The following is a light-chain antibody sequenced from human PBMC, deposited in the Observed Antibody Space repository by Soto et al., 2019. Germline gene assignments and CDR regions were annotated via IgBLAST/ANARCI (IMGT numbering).Light chain of an antibody. CDR1: QTISSGY. CDR2: GSS. J-gene: IGKJ3*01. Sequence: EVVLTQSPGTLSLSPGQRATLSCRASQTISSGYLAWYQQRSGQTPRLLIYGSSSRASDIPDRFSGSGSGTDFTLTITRLEPEDFAVYYCQQYARSPWTFGPGTKVDIK. CDR3: QQYARSPWT. V-gene: IGKV3-20*01.